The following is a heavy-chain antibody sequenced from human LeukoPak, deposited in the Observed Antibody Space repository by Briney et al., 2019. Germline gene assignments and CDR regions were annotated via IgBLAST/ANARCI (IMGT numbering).Heavy chain of an antibody. V-gene: IGHV3-48*01. J-gene: IGHJ3*02. CDR1: GFTFSSYS. CDR2: ISSSSSTV. Sequence: GGSLRLSCAASGFTFSSYSMNWVRQAPGKGLEWVSYISSSSSTVYYADSVKGRFTISRDNAKNSLYLQMNSLRAEDTAVYYCARPIRYYYDSSGDAFDIWGQGTMVTVSS. CDR3: ARPIRYYYDSSGDAFDI. D-gene: IGHD3-22*01.